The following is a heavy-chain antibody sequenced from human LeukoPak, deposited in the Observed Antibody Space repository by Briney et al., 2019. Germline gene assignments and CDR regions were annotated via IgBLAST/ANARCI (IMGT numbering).Heavy chain of an antibody. CDR1: GDSINSDY. V-gene: IGHV4-59*08. CDR3: ARRYIVVVPAAKRWLTANWFDP. CDR2: IYSSGST. D-gene: IGHD2-2*01. J-gene: IGHJ5*02. Sequence: PSETLSLTCTVSGDSINSDYWSWIRQPPGKGLEWIGYIYSSGSTNYNPSLKSRVTISVHTSKNQFSLKLSSVTAADTAVYYCARRYIVVVPAAKRWLTANWFDPWGQGTLVTVSS.